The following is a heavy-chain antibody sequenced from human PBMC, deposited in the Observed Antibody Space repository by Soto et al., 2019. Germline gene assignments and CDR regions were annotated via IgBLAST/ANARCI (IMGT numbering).Heavy chain of an antibody. CDR1: GFTLNTNG. D-gene: IGHD1-26*01. CDR2: IYFDGITT. V-gene: IGHV3-74*01. CDR3: ARGGAMGVDY. J-gene: IGHJ4*02. Sequence: EVQLVESGGGVVQPGGSLRLSCTASGFTLNTNGMNWARQAPGKGRVWVSRIYFDGITTNYADSVKGRLTVSRDNAKNTVYLHVNTLRDEDTAVYYCARGGAMGVDYWGQGTLVTVSS.